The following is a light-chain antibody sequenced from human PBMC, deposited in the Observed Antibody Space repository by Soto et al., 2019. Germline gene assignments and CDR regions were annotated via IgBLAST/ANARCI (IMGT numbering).Light chain of an antibody. V-gene: IGLV1-40*01. CDR3: QSYATGLSVLYV. CDR1: SSNIGAGYD. J-gene: IGLJ1*01. Sequence: QSVLTQPPSVSGAPGQRVTISCTGSSSNIGAGYDVHWYQQLPGTAPKLLIYGNNNRPSGVPDRFSGSKSGTSASLAVTGLQAEDEADYYCQSYATGLSVLYVFGTGPRSPS. CDR2: GNN.